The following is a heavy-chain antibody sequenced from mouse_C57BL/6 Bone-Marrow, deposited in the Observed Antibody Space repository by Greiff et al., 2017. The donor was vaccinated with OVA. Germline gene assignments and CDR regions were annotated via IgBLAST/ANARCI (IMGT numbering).Heavy chain of an antibody. CDR2: INPSNGGT. D-gene: IGHD1-1*01. J-gene: IGHJ2*01. CDR1: GYTFPSYW. CDR3: ARENYYGSSSDY. Sequence: QVQLQQPGTELVKPGASVKLSCKASGYTFPSYWMHWVKQRPGQGLEWIGNINPSNGGTNYNEQFKSKATLTVDKSSSTAYMQRSSLTSEDAAVYYCARENYYGSSSDYWGKGTTLTVSS. V-gene: IGHV1-53*01.